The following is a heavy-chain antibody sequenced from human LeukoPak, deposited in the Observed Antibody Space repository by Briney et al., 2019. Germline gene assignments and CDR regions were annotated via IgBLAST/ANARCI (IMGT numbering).Heavy chain of an antibody. CDR2: IYYSGST. CDR3: ATGIAVAAIDY. CDR1: GGSISSSSYY. D-gene: IGHD6-19*01. V-gene: IGHV4-39*07. J-gene: IGHJ4*02. Sequence: SETLSLTCTVSGGSISSSSYYWGWIRQPPGKGLEWIGSIYYSGSTYYNPSLKSRVTISVDTSKNQFSLKLSSVTAADTAVYYCATGIAVAAIDYWGQGTLVTVSS.